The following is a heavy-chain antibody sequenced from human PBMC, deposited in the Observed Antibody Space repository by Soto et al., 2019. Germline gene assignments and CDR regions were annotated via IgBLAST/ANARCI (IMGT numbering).Heavy chain of an antibody. V-gene: IGHV2-5*02. Sequence: QITLKESGPPLVRPTETLTLTCSFSGFSFSTTGMGVGWVRQPPGEALEWLALLYWADDKRYSPSLKSRLTITADTSKNQVDLIMTSMDVVDTATYYCVHRHYYGSGRLDVDVLGQGITVTVSS. CDR1: GFSFSTTGMG. CDR3: VHRHYYGSGRLDVDV. J-gene: IGHJ6*02. CDR2: LYWADDK. D-gene: IGHD3-10*01.